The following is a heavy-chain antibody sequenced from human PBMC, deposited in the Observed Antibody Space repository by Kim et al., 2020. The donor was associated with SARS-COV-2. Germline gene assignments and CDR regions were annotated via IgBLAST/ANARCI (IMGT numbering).Heavy chain of an antibody. CDR3: ARDGSGTDYYGMDV. J-gene: IGHJ6*02. Sequence: DAVKGRFTISRDNSKNTLYLQMNSLRAEDTAVYYCARDGSGTDYYGMDVWGQGTTVTVSS. D-gene: IGHD3-10*01. V-gene: IGHV3-30*01.